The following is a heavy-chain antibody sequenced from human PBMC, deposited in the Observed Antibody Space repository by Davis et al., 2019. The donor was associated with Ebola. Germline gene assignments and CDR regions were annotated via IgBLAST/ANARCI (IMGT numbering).Heavy chain of an antibody. J-gene: IGHJ4*02. V-gene: IGHV3-48*04. Sequence: GESLKISCAASGFTFSSYSMNWVRQAPGKGLEWVSYISSSSSTIYYADSVKGRFTISRDNAKNSLYLQMNSLRAEDTAVYYCARDSVWFGELSLRYFDYWGQGTLVTVSS. D-gene: IGHD3-10*01. CDR3: ARDSVWFGELSLRYFDY. CDR2: ISSSSSTI. CDR1: GFTFSSYS.